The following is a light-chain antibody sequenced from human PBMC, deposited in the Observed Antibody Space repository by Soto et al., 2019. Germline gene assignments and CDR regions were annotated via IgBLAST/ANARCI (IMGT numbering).Light chain of an antibody. CDR1: QSVSSNF. CDR3: EQYGSSVT. Sequence: EIVLTQSPGTLSLSPGERGTLSCRASQSVSSNFLAWYQQKPGQAPRLLIYGASSRATGIPDRFTDSGSGTDFALIISILEPEDVVVYFCEQYGSSVTFGPGTKVDIK. J-gene: IGKJ3*01. V-gene: IGKV3-20*01. CDR2: GAS.